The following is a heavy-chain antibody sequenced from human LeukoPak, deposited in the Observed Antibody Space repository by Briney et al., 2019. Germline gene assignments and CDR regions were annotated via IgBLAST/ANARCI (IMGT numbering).Heavy chain of an antibody. CDR2: ISYSGTT. Sequence: SQTLSLTCTVSGDSISSGDYYWGWVRQPPGKGLEWIGTISYSGTTYYSPSLKSRVTISLDTSKNQFSLKLSSVTAADTAIYYCARDFSSSSTVYYYYYMDVWGKGTTVTVSS. CDR1: GDSISSGDYY. CDR3: ARDFSSSSTVYYYYYMDV. D-gene: IGHD6-6*01. J-gene: IGHJ6*03. V-gene: IGHV4-39*07.